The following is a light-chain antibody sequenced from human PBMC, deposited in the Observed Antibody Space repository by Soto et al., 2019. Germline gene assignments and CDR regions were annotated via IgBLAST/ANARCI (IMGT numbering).Light chain of an antibody. Sequence: DVQMTQSPSSLSASVGDRVTITCRASQAINSYLAWYQQKPGNAPKSLIYAASSLQTGVPSRFSGSESGTDFTLTISNLQPEDSATYYCQQYKIYPLTFGGGTKVEIK. CDR1: QAINSY. V-gene: IGKV1D-16*01. J-gene: IGKJ4*01. CDR3: QQYKIYPLT. CDR2: AAS.